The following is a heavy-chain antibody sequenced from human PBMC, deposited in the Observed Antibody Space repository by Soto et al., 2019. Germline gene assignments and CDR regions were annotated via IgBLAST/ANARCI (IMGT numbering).Heavy chain of an antibody. CDR2: IHYSGST. J-gene: IGHJ5*02. D-gene: IGHD6-13*01. Sequence: SETLSLTCTVSAGSISGYFWSWIRQPPGKELELIAYIHYSGSTYYNPSLKSRVTISIDTSKNQFSLKLSSVNAADTAVYYCAKVGRIAAAGTWFDPWGQGTLVTVSS. V-gene: IGHV4-59*01. CDR3: AKVGRIAAAGTWFDP. CDR1: AGSISGYF.